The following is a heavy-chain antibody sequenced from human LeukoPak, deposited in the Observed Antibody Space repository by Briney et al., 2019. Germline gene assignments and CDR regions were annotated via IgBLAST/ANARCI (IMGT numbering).Heavy chain of an antibody. Sequence: HGGSLRLSCAASGFTFSSYGMHWVRQAPGKGLEWVAVIWYDGSNKYYADSVKGRFTISRDNAKNSLYLQMNSLRAEDTAIYYCARTYGGDGGQRFDYWGQGTLVTVSS. CDR2: IWYDGSNK. CDR3: ARTYGGDGGQRFDY. CDR1: GFTFSSYG. J-gene: IGHJ4*02. D-gene: IGHD2-21*02. V-gene: IGHV3-33*01.